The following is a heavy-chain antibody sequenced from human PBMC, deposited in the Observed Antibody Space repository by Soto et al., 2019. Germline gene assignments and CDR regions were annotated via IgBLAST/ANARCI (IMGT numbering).Heavy chain of an antibody. CDR2: ISAYNGNT. D-gene: IGHD6-19*01. Sequence: QVQLVQSGAEVKKPGASVKVSCKASGYTFTSYGISWVRQAPGQGLEWMGWISAYNGNTNYAQKLQGRVTMTTDTSTSTAYMELRGLRSDDTAVYYCARVGPHGLEYSSGWWGVRYYFDYWGQGTLVTVSS. CDR3: ARVGPHGLEYSSGWWGVRYYFDY. J-gene: IGHJ4*02. V-gene: IGHV1-18*01. CDR1: GYTFTSYG.